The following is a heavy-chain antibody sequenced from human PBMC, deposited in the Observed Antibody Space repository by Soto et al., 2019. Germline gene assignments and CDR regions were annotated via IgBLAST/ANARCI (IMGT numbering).Heavy chain of an antibody. D-gene: IGHD2-15*01. V-gene: IGHV4-34*01. CDR1: GGSFSGYY. J-gene: IGHJ5*02. CDR3: ARVGVVVVAATLTPRFDP. Sequence: SETLSLTCAVYGGSFSGYYWSWIRQPPGKRLEWIREINHSGSTNYNPSLKSRVTISVDTSKNQFSLKLSSVTAADTAVYYCARVGVVVVAATLTPRFDPWGQGTLVTVSS. CDR2: INHSGST.